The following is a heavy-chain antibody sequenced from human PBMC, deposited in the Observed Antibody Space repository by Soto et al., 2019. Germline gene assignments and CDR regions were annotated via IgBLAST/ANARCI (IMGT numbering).Heavy chain of an antibody. CDR1: GGSISSNF. CDR2: IHYSGST. Sequence: SETLSLTCTVSGGSISSNFWSWIRQPPGKGLEWLGYIHYSGSTNCNPSLKSRVTISVDTSKNQFSLKLSSVTAADTAVYYCARVLVAGNAGYYFDYWGQGTLVTVSS. V-gene: IGHV4-59*13. D-gene: IGHD6-19*01. J-gene: IGHJ4*02. CDR3: ARVLVAGNAGYYFDY.